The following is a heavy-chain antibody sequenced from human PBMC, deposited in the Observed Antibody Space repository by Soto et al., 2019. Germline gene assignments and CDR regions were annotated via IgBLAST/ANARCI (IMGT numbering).Heavy chain of an antibody. CDR3: ARRWGYSFDY. D-gene: IGHD7-27*01. CDR1: GGSISSYY. Sequence: SETLSLTCTVSGGSISSYYWGWIRRPPGKGLEWIGSIYYSGSTYYNPSLKSRVAISVDTSKNQFSLKLSSVTAADTAVYYCARRWGYSFDYWGQGTLVTVS. V-gene: IGHV4-39*01. J-gene: IGHJ4*02. CDR2: IYYSGST.